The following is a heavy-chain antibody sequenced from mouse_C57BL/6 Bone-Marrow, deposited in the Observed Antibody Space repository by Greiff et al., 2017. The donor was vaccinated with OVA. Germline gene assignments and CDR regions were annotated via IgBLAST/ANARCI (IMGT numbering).Heavy chain of an antibody. CDR1: GYTFTSYW. D-gene: IGHD1-1*01. Sequence: QVHVKQPGAELVKPGASVKMSCKASGYTFTSYWKTWVKQRPGQGLEWIGDIYPGSGSTNYNEKFKSKATLTVDTSSSTAYMQLSSLTSEDSAVYYCARSLLFIPDYWGQGTTLTVSS. J-gene: IGHJ2*01. CDR3: ARSLLFIPDY. CDR2: IYPGSGST. V-gene: IGHV1-55*01.